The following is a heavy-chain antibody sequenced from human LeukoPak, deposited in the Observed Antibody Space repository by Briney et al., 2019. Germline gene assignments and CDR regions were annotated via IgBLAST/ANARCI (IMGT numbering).Heavy chain of an antibody. CDR3: SSQYSSSSVVDY. Sequence: GGSLRLSCAASGSXFSSYEINWVRQAPGKGLEWVSYISSSGDIMYSADSVKGRFTISRDNAKNSLYLQMNSLRAEDTAIYYCSSQYSSSSVVDYWGQGTLVTVSS. D-gene: IGHD6-6*01. J-gene: IGHJ4*02. CDR2: ISSSGDIM. V-gene: IGHV3-48*03. CDR1: GSXFSSYE.